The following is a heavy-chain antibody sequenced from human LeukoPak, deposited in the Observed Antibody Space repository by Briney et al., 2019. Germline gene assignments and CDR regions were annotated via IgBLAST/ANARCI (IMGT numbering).Heavy chain of an antibody. V-gene: IGHV4-61*01. D-gene: IGHD6-19*01. CDR2: TYYSGST. CDR1: GGSVSSGSYY. CDR3: AREVSSGWSLRGYYFDY. Sequence: PSETLSLTCTVSGGSVSSGSYYWSWIRQPPGKGLEWIGYTYYSGSTNYNPSLKSRVTISVDTSKNQFSLKLSSVTAADMAVYYCAREVSSGWSLRGYYFDYWGQGTLVTVSS. J-gene: IGHJ4*02.